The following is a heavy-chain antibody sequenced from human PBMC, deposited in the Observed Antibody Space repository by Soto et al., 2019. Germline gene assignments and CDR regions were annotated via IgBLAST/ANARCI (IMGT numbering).Heavy chain of an antibody. CDR3: AGVLPPCEP. CDR1: GYTFTSYG. V-gene: IGHV1-18*01. Sequence: QVQLVQSGAEVKKPGASVKVSCKASGYTFTSYGISWVRQAPGQGLEWMGWISAHNGNTNYAQKLQGRVTITTDTSTSPAYMALRSLKSDDTAVYYCAGVLPPCEPWGQGTLVTVSS. J-gene: IGHJ5*02. CDR2: ISAHNGNT.